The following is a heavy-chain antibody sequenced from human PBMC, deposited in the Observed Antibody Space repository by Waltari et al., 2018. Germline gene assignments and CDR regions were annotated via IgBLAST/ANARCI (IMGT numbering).Heavy chain of an antibody. CDR2: IYYSGRI. CDR1: GDSVRSNNW. D-gene: IGHD3-3*01. CDR3: ARRRVVQIDFDF. V-gene: IGHV4-4*02. Sequence: QVRLQESGPGLVKPSGTLSLTCVVSGDSVRSNNWWNWVRQSPGKGLEWIGEIYYSGRINYNPSLKSRATIAVDKSKNQFSLNMTSVTAADTAVYFCARRRVVQIDFDFWGQGTLVTVSS. J-gene: IGHJ4*02.